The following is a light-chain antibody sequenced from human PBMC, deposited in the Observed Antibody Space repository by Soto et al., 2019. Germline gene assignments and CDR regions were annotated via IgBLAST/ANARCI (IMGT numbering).Light chain of an antibody. V-gene: IGKV1-33*01. CDR2: DTS. Sequence: DIQMTQSPSSLSASVGDRVTITCQARQDISNYLDWYQQKPGKAPKLQIYDTSNLETGVPSRFSVTGSGTDFTFNISSLQPEEIASYYWQQYAKLPPAFGPGTKVVIK. CDR1: QDISNY. J-gene: IGKJ3*01. CDR3: QQYAKLPPA.